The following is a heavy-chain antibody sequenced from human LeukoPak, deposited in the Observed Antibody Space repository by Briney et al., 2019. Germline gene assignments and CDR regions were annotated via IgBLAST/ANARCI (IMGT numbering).Heavy chain of an antibody. Sequence: SETLSLTCAVYGGSFSGYYWSWIRQPPGKGLEWIGEIYHSGSTNYNPSLKGRVTISVDKSKNQFSLKLSSVTAADTAVYYCARDVTIFGLRNWFDPWGQGTLVTVSS. J-gene: IGHJ5*02. D-gene: IGHD3-3*01. CDR3: ARDVTIFGLRNWFDP. CDR2: IYHSGST. CDR1: GGSFSGYY. V-gene: IGHV4-34*01.